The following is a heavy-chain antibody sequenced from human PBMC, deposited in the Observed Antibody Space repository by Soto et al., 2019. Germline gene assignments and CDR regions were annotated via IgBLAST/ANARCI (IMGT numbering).Heavy chain of an antibody. D-gene: IGHD3-16*01. CDR3: ATGGGLYYYYMDV. V-gene: IGHV5-51*01. CDR1: GHSLTNYW. Sequence: GESLKISCKASGHSLTNYWIGWVRQMPEKGLEWMGIIYPGDSDTKYSPSFQGQVIISADKSISTAYLQWSSLKASDTAMYYCATGGGLYYYYMDVWGKGTTVTVS. J-gene: IGHJ6*03. CDR2: IYPGDSDT.